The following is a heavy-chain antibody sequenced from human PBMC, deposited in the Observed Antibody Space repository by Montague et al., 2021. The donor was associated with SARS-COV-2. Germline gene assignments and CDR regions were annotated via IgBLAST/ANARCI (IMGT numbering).Heavy chain of an antibody. CDR2: IYSSATEII. CDR1: DGPISSYY. V-gene: IGHV4-4*07. D-gene: IGHD3-3*01. CDR3: AGEVVPIDSWSNSFRAGYFDL. J-gene: IGHJ4*02. Sequence: SETLSLTCTVSDGPISSYYWSWMRRPAGKGLEWIGRIYSSATEIINYSPFLSSRVTMSIDTSKKQLSLHLTSVTAADTAVYYCAGEVVPIDSWSNSFRAGYFDLWGQGTLVTVSS.